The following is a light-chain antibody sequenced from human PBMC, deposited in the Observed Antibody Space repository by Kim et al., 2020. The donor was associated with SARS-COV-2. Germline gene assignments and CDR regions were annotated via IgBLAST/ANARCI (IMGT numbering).Light chain of an antibody. CDR2: RNN. Sequence: ELTQPPSASGTPGRRVTISCSGSSSNIGSNYVYWYRQLPGTAPKLLIYRNNQRPSGVPDRFSGSKSGTSASRAISGLRSEDEADYYCAAWDDSLSCRVFSGGPQVTVL. J-gene: IGLJ3*02. CDR3: AAWDDSLSCRV. CDR1: SSNIGSNY. V-gene: IGLV1-47*01.